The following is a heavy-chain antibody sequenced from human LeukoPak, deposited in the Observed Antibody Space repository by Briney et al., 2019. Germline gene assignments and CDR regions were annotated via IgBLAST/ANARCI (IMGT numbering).Heavy chain of an antibody. D-gene: IGHD6-19*01. Sequence: GGSLRLSCAASGFTFSSYSMNWVRQAPGKGLGWVSSISSSSYIYYADSVKGRFTISRDNAKNSLYLQMNSLRAEDTAVYYCARDESGWWVNAFDIWGQGTMVTVSS. J-gene: IGHJ3*02. CDR3: ARDESGWWVNAFDI. CDR2: ISSSSYI. V-gene: IGHV3-21*01. CDR1: GFTFSSYS.